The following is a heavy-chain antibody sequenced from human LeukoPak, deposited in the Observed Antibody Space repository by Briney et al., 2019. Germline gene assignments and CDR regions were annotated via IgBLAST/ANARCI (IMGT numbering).Heavy chain of an antibody. Sequence: ASVKVSCKVSGYTLTELSMHWVRQAPGQGLEWMGRINPNSGSTNYAQKFQGRVTMTRDTSISTAYMELSRLRSDDTAVYYCARDLGWYGLRDFDYWGQGTLVTVSS. CDR3: ARDLGWYGLRDFDY. CDR1: GYTLTELS. J-gene: IGHJ4*02. CDR2: INPNSGST. V-gene: IGHV1-2*06. D-gene: IGHD6-19*01.